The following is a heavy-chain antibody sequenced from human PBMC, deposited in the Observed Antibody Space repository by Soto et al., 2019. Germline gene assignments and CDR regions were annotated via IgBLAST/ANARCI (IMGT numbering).Heavy chain of an antibody. Sequence: GESLRISCQSSGYTFSNFWIGWVRQLPGKGLEWMGIIYPGDHETRYSPSFHGKVTISADRSINTAYLQWNSLEASDTAFYFCARSPRSSPYFDYWGQGALVTVSS. D-gene: IGHD6-13*01. CDR2: IYPGDHET. CDR3: ARSPRSSPYFDY. J-gene: IGHJ4*02. CDR1: GYTFSNFW. V-gene: IGHV5-51*01.